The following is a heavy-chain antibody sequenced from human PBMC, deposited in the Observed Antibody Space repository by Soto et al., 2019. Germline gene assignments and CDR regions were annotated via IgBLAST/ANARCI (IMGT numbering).Heavy chain of an antibody. CDR3: ARVIRIAVAGVPVGDY. D-gene: IGHD6-19*01. J-gene: IGHJ4*02. Sequence: QVQLVQSGAEVKKPGASVKVSCKASGYTFTSYGISWVRQAPGQGLEWMGWISAYNGNTNYAQKLQGRVTMTTDTYKSTAYMEMRSLRSDDTAVYYCARVIRIAVAGVPVGDYWGQGTLVTVSS. CDR2: ISAYNGNT. V-gene: IGHV1-18*01. CDR1: GYTFTSYG.